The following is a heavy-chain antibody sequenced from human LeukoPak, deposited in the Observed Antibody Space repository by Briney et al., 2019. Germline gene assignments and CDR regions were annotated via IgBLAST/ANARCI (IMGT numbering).Heavy chain of an antibody. V-gene: IGHV4-34*01. D-gene: IGHD2-15*01. J-gene: IGHJ5*02. CDR2: INHSGST. CDR3: ARGPSRSGVSPNGLKFDP. CDR1: GGSFSGYY. Sequence: PSETLSLTCAVYGGSFSGYYWSWVRQPPGKGMEWVGEINHSGSTNYNPSLKSRVTISVDTSKNQFSLKLSSVTAADTAVYYCARGPSRSGVSPNGLKFDPWGQGTLVTVSS.